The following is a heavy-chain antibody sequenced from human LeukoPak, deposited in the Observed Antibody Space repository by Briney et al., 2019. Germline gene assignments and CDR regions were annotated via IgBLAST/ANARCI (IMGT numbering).Heavy chain of an antibody. J-gene: IGHJ4*02. D-gene: IGHD2-21*02. V-gene: IGHV4-34*01. CDR2: INHSGST. Sequence: PSETLSLTCTVSGGSISNYYWSWIRQPPGKGLEWIGEINHSGSTNYNPSLKSRVTISVDTSKNQFSLKLSSVTAADTAVYYCARLGDKAYCGGDCYPTQYYFDYWGQGTLVTVSS. CDR3: ARLGDKAYCGGDCYPTQYYFDY. CDR1: GGSISNYY.